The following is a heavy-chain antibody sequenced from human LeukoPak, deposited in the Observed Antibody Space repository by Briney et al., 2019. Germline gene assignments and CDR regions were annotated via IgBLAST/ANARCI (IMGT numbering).Heavy chain of an antibody. CDR1: GYSISSGYY. CDR3: ARGDYSGSYWRY. Sequence: SETLSLTCTVSGYSISSGYYWGWIRQPPGKGLEYIGSIYHSGSTYYKPSLKSRVTISVDTSKNQFSLKLSSVTAADTAVYYCARGDYSGSYWRYWGQGTLVTVSS. J-gene: IGHJ4*02. CDR2: IYHSGST. V-gene: IGHV4-38-2*02. D-gene: IGHD1-26*01.